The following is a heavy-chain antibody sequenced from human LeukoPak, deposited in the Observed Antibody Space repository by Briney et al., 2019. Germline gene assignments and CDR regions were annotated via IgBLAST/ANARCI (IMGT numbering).Heavy chain of an antibody. D-gene: IGHD2-2*01. Sequence: PSETLSLTCAVSGGSISSGGYSWSWIRQPPGKGLEWIGYICHSGSTYYNPSLKSRVTISVDRSKNQFSLKLSSVTAADTAVYYYARDGAYCRSTSCSHWFDPWGQGTLVTVSS. V-gene: IGHV4-30-2*01. J-gene: IGHJ5*02. CDR1: GGSISSGGYS. CDR2: ICHSGST. CDR3: ARDGAYCRSTSCSHWFDP.